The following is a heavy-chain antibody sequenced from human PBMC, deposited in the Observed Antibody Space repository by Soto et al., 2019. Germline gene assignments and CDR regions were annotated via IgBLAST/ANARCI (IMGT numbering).Heavy chain of an antibody. CDR1: GGTFSSYT. J-gene: IGHJ4*02. D-gene: IGHD1-1*01. Sequence: GASVKVSCKASGGTFSSYTISWVRQAPGQGLEWMGRIIPILGIANYAQKFQGRVTITADKSTSTAYMELSSLRSEDTAVYYCATGRIYWNPQGDFDYWGQGTLVTVSS. CDR2: IIPILGIA. V-gene: IGHV1-69*02. CDR3: ATGRIYWNPQGDFDY.